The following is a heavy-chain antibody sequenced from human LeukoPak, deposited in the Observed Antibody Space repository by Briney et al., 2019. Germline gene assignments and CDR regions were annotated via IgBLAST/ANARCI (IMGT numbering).Heavy chain of an antibody. CDR1: GYTFTSYG. J-gene: IGHJ6*02. CDR2: ISAYNGNT. Sequence: ASVKVSCKASGYTFTSYGISWVRQAPGQGLEWMGWISAYNGNTNYAQKLQGRVTMTTDTSRSTAYMELRSLSSDDPAVYYCARASIVVVPAAIKPYYYYGMDVWGQGTTVTVSS. D-gene: IGHD2-2*01. CDR3: ARASIVVVPAAIKPYYYYGMDV. V-gene: IGHV1-18*01.